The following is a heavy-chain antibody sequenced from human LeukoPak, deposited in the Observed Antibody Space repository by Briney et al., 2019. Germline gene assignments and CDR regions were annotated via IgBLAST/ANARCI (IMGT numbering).Heavy chain of an antibody. J-gene: IGHJ4*02. Sequence: SVKVSCKASGGTFGSYAISWVRQAPGQGLEWMGRIIPILGIANYAQKFQGRVTITADKSTSTAYMELSSLRSEDTAVYYCARDWRPYYYDSSGYYSPIDYWGQGTLVTVSS. CDR2: IIPILGIA. V-gene: IGHV1-69*04. CDR3: ARDWRPYYYDSSGYYSPIDY. D-gene: IGHD3-22*01. CDR1: GGTFGSYA.